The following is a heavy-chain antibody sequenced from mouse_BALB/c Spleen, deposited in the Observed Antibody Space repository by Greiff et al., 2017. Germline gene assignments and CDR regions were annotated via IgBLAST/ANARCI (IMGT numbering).Heavy chain of an antibody. D-gene: IGHD2-1*01. J-gene: IGHJ4*01. CDR1: GYTFTDYA. V-gene: IGHV1S137*01. CDR2: ISTYYGDA. Sequence: QVQLQQSGAELVRPGVSVKISCKGSGYTFTDYAMHWVKQSHAKSLEWIGVISTYYGDASYNQKFTGKATMTVDKSSSTAYMELARLTSEDSAIYYCARWDGNYGYAMDYWGQGTSVTVSS. CDR3: ARWDGNYGYAMDY.